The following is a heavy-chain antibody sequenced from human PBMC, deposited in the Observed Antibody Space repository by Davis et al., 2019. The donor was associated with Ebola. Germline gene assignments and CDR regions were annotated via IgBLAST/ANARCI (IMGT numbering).Heavy chain of an antibody. D-gene: IGHD1-26*01. CDR2: FYYSGTT. CDR3: ARLVGATSLSCFDY. V-gene: IGHV4-39*01. J-gene: IGHJ4*02. CDR1: GGSISSSSSY. Sequence: PSETLSLTCIVSGGSISSSSSYWGWIRQPPGKGLEWIGSFYYSGTTYYNPSLKSRVTISVDTSKNQFSLKLTSVTAADTAVYYCARLVGATSLSCFDYWGQGTLVTVSS.